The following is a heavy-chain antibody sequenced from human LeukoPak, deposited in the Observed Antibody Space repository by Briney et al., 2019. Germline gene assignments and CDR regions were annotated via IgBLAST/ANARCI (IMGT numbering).Heavy chain of an antibody. Sequence: SETLSLTCTVSGGSIRSSTYYWGWIRQPPGKGLEWIGYIYHSGSTYYNPSLKSRVTISVDGSKNQFSLKLSSVTAADTAVYYCARASPITWSRWFDPWGQGTLVTVSS. CDR3: ARASPITWSRWFDP. CDR1: GGSIRSSTYY. V-gene: IGHV4-39*07. D-gene: IGHD1-14*01. J-gene: IGHJ5*02. CDR2: IYHSGST.